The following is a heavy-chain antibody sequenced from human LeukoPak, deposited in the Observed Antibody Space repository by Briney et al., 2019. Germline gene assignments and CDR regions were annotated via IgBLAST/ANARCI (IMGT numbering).Heavy chain of an antibody. CDR3: ARGRDKTYYYYYMDV. J-gene: IGHJ6*03. Sequence: ASVKVSCKASGYTFTSYGISWVRQATGQGLEWMGWMNPNSGNTGYAQKFQGRVTITRNTSISTAYMELSSLRSEDTAVYYCARGRDKTYYYYYMDVWGKGTTVTVSS. D-gene: IGHD5-24*01. CDR1: GYTFTSYG. V-gene: IGHV1-8*03. CDR2: MNPNSGNT.